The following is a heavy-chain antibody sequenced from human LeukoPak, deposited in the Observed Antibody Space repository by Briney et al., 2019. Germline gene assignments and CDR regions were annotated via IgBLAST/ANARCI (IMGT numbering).Heavy chain of an antibody. V-gene: IGHV4-39*02. CDR2: MYYTGSA. CDR1: GGAITTENNY. Sequence: PSETLSLTCSVSGGAITTENNYWGWIRQPPGQGLEWIGSMYYTGSAYYNPSLKSRVSISLDTSKNHFSLKLSSVLAADTAVYYCARLWGHNYGHIEYWGQGTLVTVSS. D-gene: IGHD5-18*01. J-gene: IGHJ4*02. CDR3: ARLWGHNYGHIEY.